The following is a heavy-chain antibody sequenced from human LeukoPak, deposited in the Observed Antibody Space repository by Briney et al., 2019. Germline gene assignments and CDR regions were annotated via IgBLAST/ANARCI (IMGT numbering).Heavy chain of an antibody. CDR3: ARGGYYGSGNDFRFDP. CDR2: IYYSGST. V-gene: IGHV4-59*01. J-gene: IGHJ5*02. CDR1: GGFICSYY. Sequence: SETLSLTCTVSGGFICSYYWSWIRQPPGKGLEWIGYIYYSGSTNYNPSLKSRITISVDTSKNQFSLKLSSVTAADTAVYYCARGGYYGSGNDFRFDPWGQGTLVTVSS. D-gene: IGHD3-10*01.